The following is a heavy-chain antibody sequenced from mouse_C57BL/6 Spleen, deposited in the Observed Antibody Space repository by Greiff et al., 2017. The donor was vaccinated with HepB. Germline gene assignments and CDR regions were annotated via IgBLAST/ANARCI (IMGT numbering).Heavy chain of an antibody. CDR3: AGGDRYLYYFDY. J-gene: IGHJ2*01. CDR2: ISYDGSN. CDR1: GYSITSGYY. V-gene: IGHV3-6*01. Sequence: EVQVVESGPGLVKPSQSLSLTCSVTGYSITSGYYWNWIRQSPGNKLEWMGYISYDGSNNYNPSLKNRISITRDTSKNQFFLKLNSVTTEDTATYYWAGGDRYLYYFDYWGQGTTLTVSS. D-gene: IGHD2-12*01.